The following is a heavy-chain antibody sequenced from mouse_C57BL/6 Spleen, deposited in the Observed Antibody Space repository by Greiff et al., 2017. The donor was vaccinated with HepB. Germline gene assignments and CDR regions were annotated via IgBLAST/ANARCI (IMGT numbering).Heavy chain of an antibody. CDR3: ARSGTIVSYFDY. Sequence: VKLVESGPGLVQPSQSLSITCTVSGFSLTSYGVHWVRQSPGKGLEWRGVIWSGGSTDYNAAFVSSLSISKDNSKSQVFFNMNSLQADDTAIYYCARSGTIVSYFDYWGQGTTLTVSS. CDR1: GFSLTSYG. J-gene: IGHJ2*01. V-gene: IGHV2-2*01. D-gene: IGHD2-12*01. CDR2: IWSGGST.